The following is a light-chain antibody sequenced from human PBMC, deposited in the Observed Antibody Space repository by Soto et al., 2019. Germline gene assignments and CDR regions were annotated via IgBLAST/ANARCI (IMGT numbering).Light chain of an antibody. CDR1: QSVLYTSNNKSY. Sequence: DIVMTQAPDSLAVSLGERATINCKSSQSVLYTSNNKSYLAWYQHKPGQPPKVLIYWASIRESGVPDRFSGSGYGTDFTLTISSLQAEDVAVYYCQQYYSTPLTFGPGTKVYI. J-gene: IGKJ3*01. CDR3: QQYYSTPLT. V-gene: IGKV4-1*01. CDR2: WAS.